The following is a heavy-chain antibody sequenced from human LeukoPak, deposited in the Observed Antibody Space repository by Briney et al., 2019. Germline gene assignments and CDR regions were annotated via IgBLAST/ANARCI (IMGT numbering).Heavy chain of an antibody. V-gene: IGHV4-59*01. CDR2: IYYSGST. CDR1: GGSISSYY. D-gene: IGHD3/OR15-3a*01. J-gene: IGHJ4*02. Sequence: PPETLSLTPTLSGGSISSYYWSWIRQPPGKGLEWIGYIYYSGSTNYNPSLKSRVTISVDTSKNQFSLKLSSVTAADTAVYYCARSHSVWTSFDYWGQGTLVTVSS. CDR3: ARSHSVWTSFDY.